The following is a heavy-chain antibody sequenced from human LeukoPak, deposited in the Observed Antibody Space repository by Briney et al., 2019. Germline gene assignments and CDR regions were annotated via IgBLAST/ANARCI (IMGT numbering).Heavy chain of an antibody. Sequence: NPSETLSLTCTVSGGSISSGSYYWSWIRQPAGKGLEWIGEINHSGSTNYNPSLKSRVTISVDTSKNQFSLKLSSVTAADTAVYYCARGVPRRSWYFPNYFDYWGQGTLVTVSS. CDR2: INHSGST. J-gene: IGHJ4*02. D-gene: IGHD2-15*01. V-gene: IGHV4-61*10. CDR3: ARGVPRRSWYFPNYFDY. CDR1: GGSISSGSYY.